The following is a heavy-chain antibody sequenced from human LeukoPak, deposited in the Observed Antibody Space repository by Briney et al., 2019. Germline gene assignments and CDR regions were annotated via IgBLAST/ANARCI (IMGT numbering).Heavy chain of an antibody. V-gene: IGHV3-23*01. Sequence: PGGSLRLSCAASGFTFSSYAMSWVRQAPGEGLEWVSAISGSGGSTYYADSVKGRFTISRDNSKNTLYLRMNSLRAEDTAVYYCAKVDEGWPIRYYYYGMDIWGQGTTVTVSS. CDR2: ISGSGGST. CDR1: GFTFSSYA. D-gene: IGHD2-15*01. CDR3: AKVDEGWPIRYYYYGMDI. J-gene: IGHJ6*02.